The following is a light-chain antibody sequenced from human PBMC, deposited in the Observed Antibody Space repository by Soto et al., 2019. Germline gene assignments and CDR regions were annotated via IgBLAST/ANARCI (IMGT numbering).Light chain of an antibody. V-gene: IGKV3-20*01. CDR2: GAS. CDR1: QSVSSSY. CDR3: QQYRRSPLLP. Sequence: EIVLTQSPGTLSLSPGERATLSCRASQSVSSSYLAWYQQKPGQAPRLLIYGASSRATGIPDRFSGSGSGTDFTLTISRLEREDFAVYYCQQYRRSPLLPFGGGTKVEIK. J-gene: IGKJ4*01.